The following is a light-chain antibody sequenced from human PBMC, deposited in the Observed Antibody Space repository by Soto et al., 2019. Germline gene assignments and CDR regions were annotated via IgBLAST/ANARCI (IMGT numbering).Light chain of an antibody. CDR1: QSVSTTY. CDR3: QQHGNSPWT. Sequence: EIVLSQSPGTLSLSPGEGATLSCRASQSVSTTYLAWYQQKPGQAPRLLIYGASSRATGIPDRFSGTGSGTDFTLTISRLEPEDFAVYYCQQHGNSPWTFGQGTKVDIK. J-gene: IGKJ1*01. V-gene: IGKV3-20*01. CDR2: GAS.